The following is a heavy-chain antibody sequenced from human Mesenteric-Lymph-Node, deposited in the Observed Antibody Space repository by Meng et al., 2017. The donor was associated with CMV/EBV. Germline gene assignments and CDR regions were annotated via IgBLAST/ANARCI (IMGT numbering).Heavy chain of an antibody. J-gene: IGHJ4*02. V-gene: IGHV3-74*01. Sequence: GESLKISCAASGFTFSSNWMHWVRQAPGKGLVWVSRISGDGSATTYADSVKGRFTISRDISHNTLYLQMNSLRAEDTAVYHCAKGAIVGVTAPGYWGQGTLVTVSS. D-gene: IGHD3-3*01. CDR1: GFTFSSNW. CDR3: AKGAIVGVTAPGY. CDR2: ISGDGSAT.